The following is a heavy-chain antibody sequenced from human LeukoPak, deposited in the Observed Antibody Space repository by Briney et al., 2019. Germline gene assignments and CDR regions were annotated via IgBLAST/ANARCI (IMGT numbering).Heavy chain of an antibody. Sequence: GGSLRLSCAASTFTFSSYAMSWVRQAPGKGLVWLSHIKFDGSSTNYADSVKGRFTISRDNAKNTLYLQMNSLRAEDTAVYYCARSGYYNGHDFWGQGTLVTVSP. CDR3: ARSGYYNGHDF. CDR1: TFTFSSYA. V-gene: IGHV3-74*01. J-gene: IGHJ4*02. CDR2: IKFDGSST. D-gene: IGHD5-24*01.